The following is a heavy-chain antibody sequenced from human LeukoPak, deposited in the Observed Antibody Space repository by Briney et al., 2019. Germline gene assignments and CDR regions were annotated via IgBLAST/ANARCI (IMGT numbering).Heavy chain of an antibody. J-gene: IGHJ4*02. CDR3: AKFSYDYVWGSYRPSPFDY. V-gene: IGHV3-23*01. CDR2: ISGSGGST. CDR1: GFTFSSYA. Sequence: SGGSLRLSCAASGFTFSSYAMSWVRQAPGKGLEWVSAISGSGGSTYYADSVKGRSTISRDNSKNTLYLQMNSLRAEDTAVYYCAKFSYDYVWGSYRPSPFDYWGQGTLVTVSS. D-gene: IGHD3-16*02.